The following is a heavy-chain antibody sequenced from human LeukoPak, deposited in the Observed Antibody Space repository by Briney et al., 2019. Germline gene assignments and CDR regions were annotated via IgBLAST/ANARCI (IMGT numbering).Heavy chain of an antibody. CDR2: IYYSGST. Sequence: SETLSLTCTVSGGSISSSSYYWGWIRQPPGKGLEWIGSIYYSGSTYYNPSLKSRVTISVDTSKNQFSLKLSSVTAADTAVYYCARLSALNYDFWSAQWGDSADYWGQGTLVTVSS. V-gene: IGHV4-39*01. CDR1: GGSISSSSYY. D-gene: IGHD3-3*01. CDR3: ARLSALNYDFWSAQWGDSADY. J-gene: IGHJ4*02.